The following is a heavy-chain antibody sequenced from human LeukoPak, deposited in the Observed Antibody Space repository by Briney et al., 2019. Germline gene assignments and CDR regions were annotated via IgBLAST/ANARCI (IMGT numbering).Heavy chain of an antibody. V-gene: IGHV1-2*06. CDR1: GYTFTGYY. J-gene: IGHJ4*02. Sequence: GASVKVSCKASGYTFTGYYMHWVRQAPGQGLEWMGRINPNSGGTNYAQKFRGRVAMTRDTSVSTAYMELSRLRSDDTAVYYCARDPGSGYYYDYWGQGTLVTVSS. D-gene: IGHD3-22*01. CDR2: INPNSGGT. CDR3: ARDPGSGYYYDY.